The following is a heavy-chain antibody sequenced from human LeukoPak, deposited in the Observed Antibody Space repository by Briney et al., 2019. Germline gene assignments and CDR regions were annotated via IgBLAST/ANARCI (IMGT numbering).Heavy chain of an antibody. CDR3: AKGGLYYYDSSGYFTFDY. V-gene: IGHV3-23*01. D-gene: IGHD3-22*01. CDR2: ISGSGGST. CDR1: GFTFSSYA. Sequence: HPGGSLRLSCAASGFTFSSYAMSWVRQAPGKGLEWVSAISGSGGSTYYADSVKGRFTISRDNSKNTLYLQMNSLRAEDTAVYYCAKGGLYYYDSSGYFTFDYWGQGTLVTVSS. J-gene: IGHJ4*02.